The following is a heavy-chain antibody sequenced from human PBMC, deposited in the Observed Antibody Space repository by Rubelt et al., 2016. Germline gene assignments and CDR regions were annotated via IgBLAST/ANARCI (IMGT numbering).Heavy chain of an antibody. CDR3: ARGRYCSSTSCYPLEYFQH. CDR1: GGSISSGGYY. Sequence: QLQLQESGPGLVKPSETLSLTCTVSGGSISSGGYYWSWIRQHPGKGLEWIGYIYYSGSTYYNPSLKSRVTISVDTSKTQFSLKLSSVTAADTAVYYCARGRYCSSTSCYPLEYFQHWGQGTLVTVSS. V-gene: IGHV4-31*03. D-gene: IGHD2-2*01. CDR2: IYYSGST. J-gene: IGHJ1*01.